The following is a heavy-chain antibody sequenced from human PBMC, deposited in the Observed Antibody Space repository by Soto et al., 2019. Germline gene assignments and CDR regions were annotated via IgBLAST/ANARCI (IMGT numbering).Heavy chain of an antibody. CDR3: AKDYCSNGVCYPDY. D-gene: IGHD2-8*01. J-gene: IGHJ4*02. V-gene: IGHV3-23*01. CDR2: ISGSGGST. Sequence: GGSLRLSCAASGFTFSSYAMSWVRQAPGKGLEWVSAISGSGGSTYYADSVKGRFTISRDNSKNTLYLQMNSLRAEDTAVYDCAKDYCSNGVCYPDYWGQGTLVTVSS. CDR1: GFTFSSYA.